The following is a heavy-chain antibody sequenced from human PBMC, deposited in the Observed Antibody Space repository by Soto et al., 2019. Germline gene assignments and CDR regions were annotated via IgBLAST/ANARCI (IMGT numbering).Heavy chain of an antibody. J-gene: IGHJ6*02. CDR3: ARDLRFLEWLLGPDYYGMDV. D-gene: IGHD3-3*01. CDR2: IYHSGST. CDR1: GGSISSSNW. Sequence: SETLSLTCAVSGGSISSSNWWSWVRQPPGKGLEWIGEIYHSGSTNYNPSLKSRVTISVDKSKNQFSLKLSSVTAADTAVYYCARDLRFLEWLLGPDYYGMDVWGQGTTVTVSS. V-gene: IGHV4-4*02.